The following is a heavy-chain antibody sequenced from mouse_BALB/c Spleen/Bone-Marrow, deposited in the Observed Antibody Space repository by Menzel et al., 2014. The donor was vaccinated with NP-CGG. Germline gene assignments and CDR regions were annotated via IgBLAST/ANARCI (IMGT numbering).Heavy chain of an antibody. CDR3: NADPIT. Sequence: EVKLVESGAELVRSGASVKLSCTASDFNIKDYYMNWVKRRPEQGLEWIGWVDPENGDTEYAPKFQGKATMTADTPSNTAYLQLSSLTSEDTGVYYCNADPITWGQGTTLTVSS. CDR2: VDPENGDT. CDR1: DFNIKDYY. V-gene: IGHV14-4*02. J-gene: IGHJ2*01.